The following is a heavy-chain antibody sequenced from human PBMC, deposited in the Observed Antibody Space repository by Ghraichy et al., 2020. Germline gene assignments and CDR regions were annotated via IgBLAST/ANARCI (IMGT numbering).Heavy chain of an antibody. V-gene: IGHV1-24*01. CDR3: ATGAPDGYNPSGDY. J-gene: IGHJ4*02. CDR2: FDPEDGET. CDR1: GYTLTELS. D-gene: IGHD5-24*01. Sequence: ASVKVSCKVSGYTLTELSMHWVRQAPGKGLEWMGGFDPEDGETIYAQKFQGRVTMTEDTSTDTAYMELSSLRSEDTAVYYCATGAPDGYNPSGDYWGQGTLVTVSS.